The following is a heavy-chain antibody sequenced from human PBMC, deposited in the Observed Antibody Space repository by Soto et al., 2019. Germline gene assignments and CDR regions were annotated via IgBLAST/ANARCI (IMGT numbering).Heavy chain of an antibody. D-gene: IGHD6-6*01. CDR1: GFTFSSYS. V-gene: IGHV3-21*04. CDR3: ARHLAASHYYYGMDV. Sequence: PGGSLRLSCAASGFTFSSYSMNWVRQAPGKGLEWVSSISSSSSYIYYADSVKGRFTISRDNAKNSLYLQMNSLRASDTAMYYCARHLAASHYYYGMDVWGQGTTVTVSS. CDR2: ISSSSSYI. J-gene: IGHJ6*02.